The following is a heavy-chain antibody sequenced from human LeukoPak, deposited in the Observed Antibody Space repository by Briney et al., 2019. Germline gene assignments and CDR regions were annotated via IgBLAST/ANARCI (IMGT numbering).Heavy chain of an antibody. V-gene: IGHV4-61*01. J-gene: IGHJ6*02. Sequence: PSETLSLTCTVSGGSVSSGSYYWRWIRQPPGKGLEWIRYIYYRGSTNYNRSLKSRLPISVDTSKNQCSLKLSSVTAADTAVYYCARDVPYYYGSGSYYKTLWYYGMDVWGQGTTVTVSS. CDR1: GGSVSSGSYY. CDR3: ARDVPYYYGSGSYYKTLWYYGMDV. CDR2: IYYRGST. D-gene: IGHD3-10*01.